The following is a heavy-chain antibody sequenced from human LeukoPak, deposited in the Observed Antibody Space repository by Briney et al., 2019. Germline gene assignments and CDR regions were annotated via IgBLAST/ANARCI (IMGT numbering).Heavy chain of an antibody. CDR2: IKSSGSNI. Sequence: PGGSLRLSCVASGFIFQNYSMIWVRQAPGKGLQWVSYIKSSGSNIYYAGSVKGRFTISRDNAKNSLNLQMNSLRAEDTAVYYCARVSSSAGRGYWGQGTLVTVSS. J-gene: IGHJ4*02. CDR3: ARVSSSAGRGY. D-gene: IGHD6-13*01. CDR1: GFIFQNYS. V-gene: IGHV3-48*01.